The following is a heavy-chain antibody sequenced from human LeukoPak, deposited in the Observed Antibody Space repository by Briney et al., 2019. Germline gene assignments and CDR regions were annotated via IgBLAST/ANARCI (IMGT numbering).Heavy chain of an antibody. Sequence: SETLSLTCTVSGGSVSSGGYYWSWIRQHPGKGLEWIGYIYYSGSTYYNPSLKSRVTISVDTSKNQFSLKLSSVTAADTAVYYCARDRGGYSYGNFDYWGQGTLVTVSS. CDR2: IYYSGST. D-gene: IGHD5-18*01. J-gene: IGHJ4*02. CDR1: GGSVSSGGYY. CDR3: ARDRGGYSYGNFDY. V-gene: IGHV4-31*03.